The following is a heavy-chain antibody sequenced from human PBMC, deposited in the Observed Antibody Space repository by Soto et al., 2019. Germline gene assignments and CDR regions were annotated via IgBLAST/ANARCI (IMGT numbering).Heavy chain of an antibody. CDR3: EAYNWNYYFES. CDR2: IYYSGST. V-gene: IGHV4-61*01. D-gene: IGHD1-20*01. J-gene: IGHJ4*02. CDR1: TGSVSSGSYY. Sequence: PSETLSLTCTVSTGSVSSGSYYWSWIRQPPGKGLEWIGYIYYSGSTTYNPSLQSRVAISLDTSNNQFSLNLNSVTTADTAVYYCEAYNWNYYFESCGQGPLVTVSS.